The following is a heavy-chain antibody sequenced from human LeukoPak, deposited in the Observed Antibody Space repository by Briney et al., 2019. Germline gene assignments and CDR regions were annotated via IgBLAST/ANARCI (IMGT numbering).Heavy chain of an antibody. D-gene: IGHD6-13*01. Sequence: GGSLRLSCAASGFTVSRNYMSWVRQAPGKGLEWVSVIYSGGSTYYADSVKGRFTISRHNSKNTLYLQMNSLRAEDTAVYYCARLYSSSWYDPGGYWGQGTLVTVSS. CDR3: ARLYSSSWYDPGGY. CDR2: IYSGGST. J-gene: IGHJ4*02. V-gene: IGHV3-53*04. CDR1: GFTVSRNY.